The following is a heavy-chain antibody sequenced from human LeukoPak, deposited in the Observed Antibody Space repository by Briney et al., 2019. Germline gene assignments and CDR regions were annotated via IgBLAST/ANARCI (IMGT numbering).Heavy chain of an antibody. CDR1: GFTFSNYW. V-gene: IGHV3-74*01. J-gene: IGHJ4*02. CDR2: MNSDGSSR. CDR3: ASASSHRIAAGGDY. Sequence: GGSLRLSCAASGFTFSNYWMHWVRQAPGKGLVWVSRMNSDGSSRNYADSVKGRFTISRDNAKNTLFLQMNSLRAEDTAVYYCASASSHRIAAGGDYWGQGILVAVSA. D-gene: IGHD6-13*01.